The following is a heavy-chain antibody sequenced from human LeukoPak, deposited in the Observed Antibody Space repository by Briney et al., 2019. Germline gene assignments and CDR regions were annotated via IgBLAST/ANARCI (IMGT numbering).Heavy chain of an antibody. CDR2: IYYSGST. V-gene: IGHV4-39*02. CDR1: GGSISSSSYY. D-gene: IGHD4-23*01. J-gene: IGHJ4*02. Sequence: SETLSLTCTVSGGSISSSSYYWGWIRQPPGKGLEWIGSIYYSGSTYYNPSLKSRVTISVDTSKNQFSLKLSSVTAADTAVYYCARDQATVGPAFDYWGQGTLVTVSS. CDR3: ARDQATVGPAFDY.